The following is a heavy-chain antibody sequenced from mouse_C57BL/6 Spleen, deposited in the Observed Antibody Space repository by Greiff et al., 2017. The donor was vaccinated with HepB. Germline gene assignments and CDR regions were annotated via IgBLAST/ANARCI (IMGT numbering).Heavy chain of an antibody. Sequence: EVQLQESGPGLVKPSQSLSLTCSVTGYSITSGYYWNWIRQFPGNKLEWMGYISYDGSNNYNPSLKNRISITRDTSKNQFFLKLNSVTTEDTATYYCASLYYYGNWYFDVWGTGTTVTVSS. J-gene: IGHJ1*03. CDR1: GYSITSGYY. D-gene: IGHD1-1*01. V-gene: IGHV3-6*01. CDR2: ISYDGSN. CDR3: ASLYYYGNWYFDV.